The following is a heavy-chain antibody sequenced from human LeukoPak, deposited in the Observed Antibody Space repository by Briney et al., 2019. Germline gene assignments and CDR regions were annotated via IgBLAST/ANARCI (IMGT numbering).Heavy chain of an antibody. Sequence: GESLRLSCAASGFTFNLYAMHWVRRAPGKGLEWVAVTSFTGSGTYYADSVKGRFTISRDNSKNTLYLQMNSLRAEDTAVYYCARGIDYYDSSEFDYWGQGTLVTVSS. CDR2: TSFTGSGT. D-gene: IGHD3-22*01. V-gene: IGHV3-30-3*01. J-gene: IGHJ4*02. CDR1: GFTFNLYA. CDR3: ARGIDYYDSSEFDY.